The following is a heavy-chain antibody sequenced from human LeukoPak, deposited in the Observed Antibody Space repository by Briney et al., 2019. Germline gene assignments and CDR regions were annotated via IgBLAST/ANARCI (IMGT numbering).Heavy chain of an antibody. Sequence: SETLCLTCTVSGGSISSYYWSWIRQPPGKGLEWIGYIYYSGSTNYNPSLKSRVTISVDTSKNQFSLKLSSVTAADTAVYYCARDGASSGSYNRYYFDYWGQGTLVTVSS. CDR2: IYYSGST. J-gene: IGHJ4*02. CDR3: ARDGASSGSYNRYYFDY. V-gene: IGHV4-59*01. D-gene: IGHD1-26*01. CDR1: GGSISSYY.